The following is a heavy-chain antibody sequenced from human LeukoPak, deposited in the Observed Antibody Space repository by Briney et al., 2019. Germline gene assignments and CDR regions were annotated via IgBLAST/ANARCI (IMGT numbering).Heavy chain of an antibody. CDR1: GGTFSSYA. CDR3: ARESLGYCTNGVCSQSGFDY. Sequence: SVKVSCKASGGTFSSYAISWVRQAPGQGLEWMGGIIPIFGTANYAQKFQGRVTITADESTSTAYMELSSLSSEDTAVYYCARESLGYCTNGVCSQSGFDYWGQGTLVTVSS. CDR2: IIPIFGTA. J-gene: IGHJ4*02. D-gene: IGHD2-8*01. V-gene: IGHV1-69*13.